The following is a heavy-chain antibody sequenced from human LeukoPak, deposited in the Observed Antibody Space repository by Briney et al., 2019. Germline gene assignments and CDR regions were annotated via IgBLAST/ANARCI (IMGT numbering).Heavy chain of an antibody. CDR3: AKDESQDV. Sequence: GGSLRLSCAASGFTLSSYAMSWVRQAPGKGLEWVSAISGSGGSTYYADSVKGRFTIYRDNSKTTLYLPMNRLRAEDRAVYYCAKDESQDVWGKGTTVTVSS. CDR1: GFTLSSYA. V-gene: IGHV3-23*01. J-gene: IGHJ6*04. CDR2: ISGSGGST.